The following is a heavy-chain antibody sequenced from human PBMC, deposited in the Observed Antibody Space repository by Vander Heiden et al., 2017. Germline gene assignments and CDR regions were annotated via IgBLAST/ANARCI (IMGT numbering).Heavy chain of an antibody. CDR2: IRSKANNYAT. CDR3: LAGWTDRIQLWNDY. CDR1: GFTFSGSA. D-gene: IGHD5-18*01. Sequence: EVQLVESGGGLVQPGGSLKLSCASSGFTFSGSAMRWVRQASGRGLEWVGHIRSKANNYATAYAASVRGRFTISRDDSKDTTYLQMNGLKTEDTAVYYCLAGWTDRIQLWNDYWGQGTLVTVSS. V-gene: IGHV3-73*02. J-gene: IGHJ4*02.